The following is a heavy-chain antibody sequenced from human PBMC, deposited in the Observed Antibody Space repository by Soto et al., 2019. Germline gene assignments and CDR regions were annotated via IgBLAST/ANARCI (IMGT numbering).Heavy chain of an antibody. CDR1: GFSLSTSGVG. V-gene: IGHV2-5*01. CDR3: ARGLATLPVFAFDI. CDR2: IYWSGDE. J-gene: IGHJ3*02. D-gene: IGHD6-6*01. Sequence: QGTLKESGPTLVKPTQTLTLTCSFSGFSLSTSGVGVGWIRQYPGKALEWLALIYWSGDEHYRPSLKSRLSIIKDTSNNHVVLIMTDMDPVDTATYYCARGLATLPVFAFDIWGQGTMVTVSS.